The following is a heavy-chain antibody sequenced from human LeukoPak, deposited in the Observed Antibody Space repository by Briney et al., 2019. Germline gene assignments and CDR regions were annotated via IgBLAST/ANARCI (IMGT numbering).Heavy chain of an antibody. D-gene: IGHD6-19*01. J-gene: IGHJ4*02. CDR3: ARGDSYIVAGTEDY. CDR1: GYTFTSYD. CDR2: MIPNSGNT. V-gene: IGHV1-8*01. Sequence: ASVTVSRKASGYTFTSYDIHWVRQAAGRGLAWVGWMIPNSGNTGYAQKIQGRVTMTRNNSISTAYMELSSLRSEDTAVYYCARGDSYIVAGTEDYWGQGTLVTVSS.